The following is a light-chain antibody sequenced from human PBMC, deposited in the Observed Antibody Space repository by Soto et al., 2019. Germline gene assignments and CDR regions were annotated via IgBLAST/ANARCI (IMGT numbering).Light chain of an antibody. CDR2: GAS. CDR3: QQHNNWPPYT. Sequence: EIVMTQSPATLSVSPGERATLSCRASQSVSSNLAWYQQKPGQAPRLLIYGASTRDNGVPARFSGSGSGTEFNLTISSLQSEDSAVYYCQQHNNWPPYTFGQGTKLEIK. V-gene: IGKV3-15*01. CDR1: QSVSSN. J-gene: IGKJ2*01.